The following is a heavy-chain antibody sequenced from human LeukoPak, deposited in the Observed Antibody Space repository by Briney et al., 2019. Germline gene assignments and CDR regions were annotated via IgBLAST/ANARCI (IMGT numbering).Heavy chain of an antibody. J-gene: IGHJ6*02. V-gene: IGHV3-30*18. Sequence: GRSLRLSCAASGFTFSSYGMHWVRQAPGKGLEWVAVISYDGSNKYYADSVKGRFTISRDNSKNTLYLQMNSLRAEDTAVYYCAKDASRHFDWLLYDYYYYGMDVWGQGTTVTVSS. D-gene: IGHD3-9*01. CDR3: AKDASRHFDWLLYDYYYYGMDV. CDR2: ISYDGSNK. CDR1: GFTFSSYG.